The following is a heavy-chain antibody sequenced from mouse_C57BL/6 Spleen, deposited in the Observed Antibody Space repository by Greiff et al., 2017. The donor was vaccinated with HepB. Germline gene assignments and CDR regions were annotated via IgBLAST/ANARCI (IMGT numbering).Heavy chain of an antibody. V-gene: IGHV1-82*01. D-gene: IGHD2-4*01. J-gene: IGHJ2*01. CDR1: GYAFSSSW. Sequence: QVQLQQSGPELVKPGASVKISCKASGYAFSSSWMNWVKQRPGKGLEWIGRIYPGDGDTNYNGKFKGKATLTADKSASTAYMQLSILTSEDSAVYFCARDYDYDGGSYWGQGTTLTVSS. CDR2: IYPGDGDT. CDR3: ARDYDYDGGSY.